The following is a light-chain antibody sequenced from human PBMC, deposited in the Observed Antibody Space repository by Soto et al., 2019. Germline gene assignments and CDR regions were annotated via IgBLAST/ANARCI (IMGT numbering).Light chain of an antibody. J-gene: IGKJ3*01. Sequence: EVVMTQSPATLSVSPGERATFSCRASQGVSSYLAWYQQKPGQAPRLLIYGASNRATGIPARFSGSGSGTDFTLTISSLHSEEFAHYYCQQYNIWPPTFGPGTKVDIK. V-gene: IGKV3-15*01. CDR3: QQYNIWPPT. CDR1: QGVSSY. CDR2: GAS.